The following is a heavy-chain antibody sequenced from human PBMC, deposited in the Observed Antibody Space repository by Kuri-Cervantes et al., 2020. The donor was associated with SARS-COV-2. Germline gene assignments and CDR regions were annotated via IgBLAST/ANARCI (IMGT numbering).Heavy chain of an antibody. CDR2: MNTNFGNA. CDR3: ARARMYSSSFPFDS. CDR1: GYTFTSYD. Sequence: ASVKVSCKASGYTFTSYDINWVRQATGQGLEWMGWMNTNFGNAGFAQKFQGRVTSTRDTSISTAYMELSSLRSEDTAVYYCARARMYSSSFPFDSWGQGTLVTVSS. J-gene: IGHJ4*02. D-gene: IGHD6-6*01. V-gene: IGHV1-8*03.